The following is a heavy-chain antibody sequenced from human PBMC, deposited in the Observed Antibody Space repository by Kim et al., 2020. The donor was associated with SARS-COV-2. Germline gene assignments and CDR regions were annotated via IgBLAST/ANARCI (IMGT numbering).Heavy chain of an antibody. V-gene: IGHV3-30*04. CDR2: ISYDGSNK. D-gene: IGHD3-22*01. J-gene: IGHJ4*02. Sequence: GGSLRLSCAASGFTFSSYAMHWVRQAPGKGLEWVAVISYDGSNKYYADSVKGRFTISRDNSKNTLYLQMNSLRAEDTAVYYCARESDSSGYGVDYWGQGTLVTVSS. CDR3: ARESDSSGYGVDY. CDR1: GFTFSSYA.